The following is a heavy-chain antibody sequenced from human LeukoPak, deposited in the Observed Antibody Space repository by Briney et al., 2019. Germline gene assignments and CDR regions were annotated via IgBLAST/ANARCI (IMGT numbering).Heavy chain of an antibody. Sequence: GASVKVSYKASGYTFTSYGISWVGQAPGQGREGMGWISAYNGKTNYAQKLQGRVTMTTDTSTSTAYLELRSLRSDDTAVYYCAREGPLRGAFDIWGQGTMVTVSS. CDR1: GYTFTSYG. J-gene: IGHJ3*02. CDR3: AREGPLRGAFDI. CDR2: ISAYNGKT. V-gene: IGHV1-18*01.